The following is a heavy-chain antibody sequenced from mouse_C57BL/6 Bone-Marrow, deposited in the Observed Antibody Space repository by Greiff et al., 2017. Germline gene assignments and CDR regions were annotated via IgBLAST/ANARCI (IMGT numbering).Heavy chain of an antibody. CDR1: GYTFTSYW. Sequence: VQLQQSGAELAKPGASVKLSCKASGYTFTSYWMHWVKPRPGQGLEWIGYINPSSGYTKYNQKFKDKATLTADKSSSTAYMQLSSLTYEDAAVYYCAGNWAWFAYWGKGTLVTVSA. J-gene: IGHJ3*01. V-gene: IGHV1-7*01. D-gene: IGHD4-1*01. CDR2: INPSSGYT. CDR3: AGNWAWFAY.